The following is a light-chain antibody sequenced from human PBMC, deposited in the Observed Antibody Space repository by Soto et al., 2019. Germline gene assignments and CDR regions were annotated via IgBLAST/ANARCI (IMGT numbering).Light chain of an antibody. Sequence: QAVVTQPPSASASLGASVTLTCTLSSGYSHYNVDWYQQRPGKGPRFVMRVDTGGIVGWKGDGLPNRFSVLGSGLNRFLTIKNIQEEDESDYHCGADRGSGNNVAFGTGTKLTVL. CDR2: VDTGGIVG. CDR1: SGYSHYN. CDR3: GADRGSGNNVA. J-gene: IGLJ1*01. V-gene: IGLV9-49*01.